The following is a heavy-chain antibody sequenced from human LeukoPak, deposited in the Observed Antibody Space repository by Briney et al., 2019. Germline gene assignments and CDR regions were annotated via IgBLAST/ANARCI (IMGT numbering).Heavy chain of an antibody. J-gene: IGHJ5*02. CDR1: GGSIGSYY. D-gene: IGHD2-2*02. CDR2: VYYSGST. CDR3: ARSGYCSSTSCYRSLWFDP. Sequence: SETLSLTCTVSGGSIGSYYWSWIRQPPGKGLEWIGYVYYSGSTSYNPSLKSRVTISVDTSKNQFSLKLSSVTAADTAVYYCARSGYCSSTSCYRSLWFDPWGQGTLVTVSS. V-gene: IGHV4-59*01.